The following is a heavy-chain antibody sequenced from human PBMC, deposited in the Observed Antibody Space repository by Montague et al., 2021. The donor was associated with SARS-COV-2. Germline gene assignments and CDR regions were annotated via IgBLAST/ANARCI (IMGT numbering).Heavy chain of an antibody. CDR2: IYYTGTT. J-gene: IGHJ5*02. CDR3: AGEGYCSGCTCYSSGPNWFAP. Sequence: SETLSLTCTVSGASFSNYYWSWIRQPPGKGLEWIGYIYYTGTTNYNPSLQSRVTISVDTCKTQFSLKLTSVTAADTAVYYCAGEGYCSGCTCYSSGPNWFAPWGQGTLVTVSS. CDR1: GASFSNYY. D-gene: IGHD2-15*01. V-gene: IGHV4-59*01.